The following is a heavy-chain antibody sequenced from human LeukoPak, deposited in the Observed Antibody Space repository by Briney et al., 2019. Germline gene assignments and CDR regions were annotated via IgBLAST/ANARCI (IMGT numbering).Heavy chain of an antibody. D-gene: IGHD4-11*01. CDR1: GFTFSSYA. J-gene: IGHJ4*02. CDR2: ISGSGGST. CDR3: ARGAMTTGYYFDY. V-gene: IGHV3-23*01. Sequence: GSLRLSCAASGFTFSSYAMSWVRQTPGKGLEWVSAISGSGGSTYYADSVKGRFTIPRDDSKNTLYLQMNSLRAEDTAVYYCARGAMTTGYYFDYWGQGTLVTVSS.